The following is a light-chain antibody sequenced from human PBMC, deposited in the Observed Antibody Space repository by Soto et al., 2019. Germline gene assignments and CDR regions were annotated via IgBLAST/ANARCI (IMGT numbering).Light chain of an antibody. CDR2: WAS. CDR3: QQYYSLPYT. CDR1: QSVLYSSNNKNY. J-gene: IGKJ2*01. Sequence: DIVMTQSPDSLAVSLGERATINCKSSQSVLYSSNNKNYLVWYQQKSGQPPKLLISWASTRESGVPDRFSGGGSGTDFTLTISSLQAEDVAVYYCQQYYSLPYTFGQGTELEIK. V-gene: IGKV4-1*01.